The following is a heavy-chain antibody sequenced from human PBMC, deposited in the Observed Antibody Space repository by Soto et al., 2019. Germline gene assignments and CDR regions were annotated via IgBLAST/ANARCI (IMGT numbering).Heavy chain of an antibody. CDR1: VYSFTSYD. D-gene: IGHD3-3*01. J-gene: IGHJ4*02. CDR2: MNPNSGNT. CDR3: ARRAYPALRFLEWYPIDY. V-gene: IGHV1-8*01. Sequence: XSVKVSCKASVYSFTSYDINWVRQATGQGLEWMGWMNPNSGNTGYAQKFQGRVTMTRNTSISTAYMELSSLRSEDTAVYYCARRAYPALRFLEWYPIDYWGQGTLATVSS.